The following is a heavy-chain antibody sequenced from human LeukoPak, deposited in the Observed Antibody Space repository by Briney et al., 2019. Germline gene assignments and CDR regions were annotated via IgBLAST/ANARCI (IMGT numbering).Heavy chain of an antibody. CDR1: GFTFSNAW. V-gene: IGHV3-15*01. J-gene: IGHJ4*02. Sequence: GGSLRLSCAASGFTFSNAWMSWVRQAPGKGLEWVGRIKSKTDGGTTDYAAPVKGRFTISRDDSKNTLYLQMNSLKTEDTAVYYCTRDPLQVQATTHPYYFDYWGQGTLVTVSS. D-gene: IGHD1-26*01. CDR2: IKSKTDGGTT. CDR3: TRDPLQVQATTHPYYFDY.